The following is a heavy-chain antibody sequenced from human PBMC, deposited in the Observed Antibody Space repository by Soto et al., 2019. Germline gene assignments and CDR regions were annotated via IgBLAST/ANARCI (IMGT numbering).Heavy chain of an antibody. CDR2: TSAYNGNT. J-gene: IGHJ6*02. V-gene: IGHV1-18*04. Sequence: QVQLVQSGAEVKKPGASVKVSCKASGYTFTSYGISWVRQAPGQGLEWMGWTSAYNGNTNYAQKLQGRVTMTTDTSTSTAYMELRSLRSDDTAVYYCARVGLGYCSSTSCLSMDVWGQGTTVTVSS. CDR3: ARVGLGYCSSTSCLSMDV. D-gene: IGHD2-2*01. CDR1: GYTFTSYG.